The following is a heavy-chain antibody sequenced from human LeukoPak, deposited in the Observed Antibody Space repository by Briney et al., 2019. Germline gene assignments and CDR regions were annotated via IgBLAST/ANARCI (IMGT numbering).Heavy chain of an antibody. CDR1: GGSISSGGYY. CDR2: IYYRGST. V-gene: IGHV4-61*08. Sequence: PSETLCLTCTVSGGSISSGGYYWSWIRQPPGKGLEWIGYIYYRGSTNYNPSLKSRVTMSVDTSKNQFSLKLSSVTAADTAVYYCARLSVTYQLPYAFDIWGQGTMVTVSS. D-gene: IGHD2-2*01. CDR3: ARLSVTYQLPYAFDI. J-gene: IGHJ3*02.